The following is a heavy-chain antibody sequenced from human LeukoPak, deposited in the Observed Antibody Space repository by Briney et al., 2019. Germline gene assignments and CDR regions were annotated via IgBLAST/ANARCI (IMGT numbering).Heavy chain of an antibody. CDR2: IYTSGST. CDR3: ARVGAGDSDFDY. Sequence: SQTLSLTCTVSGGSISSGSYYWSWIRQPAGKGLEWIGHIYTSGSTNYNPSLKSRVTISVDTSKNQFSLKLSSVTAADTAVYYCARVGAGDSDFDYWGQGTLVTVSS. CDR1: GGSISSGSYY. J-gene: IGHJ4*02. V-gene: IGHV4-61*09. D-gene: IGHD4-17*01.